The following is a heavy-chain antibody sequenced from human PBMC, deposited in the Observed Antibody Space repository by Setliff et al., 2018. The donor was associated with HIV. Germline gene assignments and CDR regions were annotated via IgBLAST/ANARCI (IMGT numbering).Heavy chain of an antibody. CDR3: ARETQQSYNIVTGYNYYYGIDV. V-gene: IGHV4-61*09. D-gene: IGHD3-9*01. CDR1: GGSISSGSYY. Sequence: NPSETLSLTCSVSGGSISSGSYYWTWIRQPAGKGPEWIGHIYTNGYTNYNPSLKSRVTISADTSKNQVSLRLRSVTAADTAVYYCARETQQSYNIVTGYNYYYGIDVWGQGTTVTVS. CDR2: IYTNGYT. J-gene: IGHJ6*02.